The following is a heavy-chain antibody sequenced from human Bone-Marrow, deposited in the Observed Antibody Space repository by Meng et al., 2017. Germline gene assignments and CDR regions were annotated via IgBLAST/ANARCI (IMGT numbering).Heavy chain of an antibody. D-gene: IGHD2-15*01. J-gene: IGHJ4*02. V-gene: IGHV3-7*01. CDR1: GFTFSAYY. Sequence: GGSLRLSCEASGFTFSAYYMSWIRQAPGKGLEWVANIKEDGSEMSYADSMKGRFTISRDNSKNTLYLQMNSLRAEDTAVYYCARVLFINGCSDIDYWGQGTLVTVSS. CDR3: ARVLFINGCSDIDY. CDR2: IKEDGSEM.